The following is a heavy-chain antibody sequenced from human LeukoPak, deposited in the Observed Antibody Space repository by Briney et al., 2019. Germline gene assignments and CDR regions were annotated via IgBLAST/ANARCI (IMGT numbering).Heavy chain of an antibody. V-gene: IGHV3-23*01. CDR1: GFTFSSYA. CDR3: AKMSSGWPNYFDY. Sequence: GGSQRLSCAASGFTFSSYAMSWVRQAPGKGLEWVSAISGSGGSTYYADSVKGRFTISRDNSKNTLYLQMNSLRAEDTAVYYCAKMSSGWPNYFDYWGQGTLVTVSS. CDR2: ISGSGGST. D-gene: IGHD6-19*01. J-gene: IGHJ4*02.